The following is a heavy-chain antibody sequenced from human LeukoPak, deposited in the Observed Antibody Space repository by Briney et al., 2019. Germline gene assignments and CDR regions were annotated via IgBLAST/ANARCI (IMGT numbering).Heavy chain of an antibody. J-gene: IGHJ4*02. CDR3: AKDLTLRFGAPNDC. V-gene: IGHV3-23*01. CDR2: IGGSGRNT. D-gene: IGHD3-10*01. CDR1: GFTFSSYA. Sequence: GGSLRLSCAASGFTFSSYAMSWVRQAPGKGLEWVSAIGGSGRNTYYADSVKGWLTISRDNTKNTLYLQMNSLRAEDTAVYYCAKDLTLRFGAPNDCWGQGTLVTVTS.